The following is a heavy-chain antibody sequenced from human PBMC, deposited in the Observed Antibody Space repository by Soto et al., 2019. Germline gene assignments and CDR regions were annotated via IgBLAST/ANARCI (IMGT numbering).Heavy chain of an antibody. D-gene: IGHD2-21*02. CDR2: IYYSRST. CDR3: ASGDCGGDCYPYYSYGMDV. V-gene: IGHV4-31*03. Sequence: QVQLQESGPGLVKPSQTLSLTCTVSGGSISSGGYYWSWIRQHPGKVLAWIGYIYYSRSTYYNPSRKSRVTISVDASKNQFSLKLSAVSAADTAVYYCASGDCGGDCYPYYSYGMDVWGQGTTVTVSS. CDR1: GGSISSGGYY. J-gene: IGHJ6*02.